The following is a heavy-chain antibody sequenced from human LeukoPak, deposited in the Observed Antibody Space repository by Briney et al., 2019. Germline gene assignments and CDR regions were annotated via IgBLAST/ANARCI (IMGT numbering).Heavy chain of an antibody. V-gene: IGHV1-69*06. CDR2: IIPIFDTP. CDR1: GGTVTTYA. J-gene: IGHJ3*02. D-gene: IGHD6-6*01. CDR3: ARSHSSSSGHDAFNI. Sequence: SVKVSCKTSGGTVTTYAISWVRQAPGQGLEWMGGIIPIFDTPDHAQRFQGGVTITADRSTGTVYLELSSLRSEDTAVYYCARSHSSSSGHDAFNIWGQGTLVTVSS.